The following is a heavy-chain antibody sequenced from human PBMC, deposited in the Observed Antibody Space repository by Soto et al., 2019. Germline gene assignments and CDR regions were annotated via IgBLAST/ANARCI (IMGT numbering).Heavy chain of an antibody. CDR2: IYYLGNT. CDR1: SGSVSSGDYY. J-gene: IGHJ5*01. CDR3: SRIPVDTAMIDGRDS. D-gene: IGHD5-18*01. Sequence: LSLTCTVSSGSVSSGDYYCSWIRHPPGSGLEWIRNIYYLGNTNYNPSLNIRVPVPLDTPSNLVSLRLTSVTASDPAVRYVSRIPVDTAMIDGRDSWGQGTLVTVSS. V-gene: IGHV4-61*08.